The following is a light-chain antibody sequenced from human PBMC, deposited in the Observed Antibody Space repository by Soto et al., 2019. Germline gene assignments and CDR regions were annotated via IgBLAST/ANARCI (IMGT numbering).Light chain of an antibody. CDR2: VAS. CDR3: QQSYNIPLT. Sequence: DIQMTQSPSSLSASVGDTVTITCRASQTINSYLNWYQQKPGQAPKLLIYVASSLQSGVPSRFSGRGSGTDFTLTISSLEPEDFATYYCQQSYNIPLTFGPGTRWIS. J-gene: IGKJ3*01. CDR1: QTINSY. V-gene: IGKV1-39*01.